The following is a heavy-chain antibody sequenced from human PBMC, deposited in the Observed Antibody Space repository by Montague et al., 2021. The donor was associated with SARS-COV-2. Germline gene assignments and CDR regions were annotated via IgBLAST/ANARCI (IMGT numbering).Heavy chain of an antibody. V-gene: IGHV2-70*01. CDR3: TQSNYYYASDYSGFAN. CDR1: GFSLSTSGMF. D-gene: IGHD3-22*01. Sequence: PALVKPTQTLTLTCAFSGFSLSTSGMFVSWIRQPPGKALEWLAIINWNDEKLYSPSLKTRLTISKDTSKNQVVLILTNLDPVDTGTYYCTQSNYYYASDYSGFANWGQGTLITVSS. CDR2: INWNDEK. J-gene: IGHJ4*02.